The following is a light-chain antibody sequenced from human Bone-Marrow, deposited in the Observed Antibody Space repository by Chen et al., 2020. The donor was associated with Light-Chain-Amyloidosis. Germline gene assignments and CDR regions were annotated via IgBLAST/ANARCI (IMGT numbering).Light chain of an antibody. CDR3: SAFTVSSTLV. Sequence: QSALTQPPSVSGSPGQSVTISCTGTRSDVDGYNRVSWYPQPPGTAPQVSIFEVSNRPSGVPDRFSGSKSGDTASLTIAGLQAEDEGDYFCSAFTVSSTLVFGTGTRVTVV. V-gene: IGLV2-18*02. CDR1: RSDVDGYNR. CDR2: EVS. J-gene: IGLJ1*01.